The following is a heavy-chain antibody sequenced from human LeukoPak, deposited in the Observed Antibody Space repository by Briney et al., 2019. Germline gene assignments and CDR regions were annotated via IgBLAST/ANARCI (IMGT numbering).Heavy chain of an antibody. D-gene: IGHD3-22*01. Sequence: GSVKVSCKASGYTFTGYYMHWVRQAPGQGLEWMGWINPNSGGTNYAQKFQGRVTMTRDTSISTAYMELSRLRSDDTAVYYCARDLGLDSSGYHYWGQGTLVTVSS. CDR3: ARDLGLDSSGYHY. J-gene: IGHJ4*02. CDR1: GYTFTGYY. CDR2: INPNSGGT. V-gene: IGHV1-2*02.